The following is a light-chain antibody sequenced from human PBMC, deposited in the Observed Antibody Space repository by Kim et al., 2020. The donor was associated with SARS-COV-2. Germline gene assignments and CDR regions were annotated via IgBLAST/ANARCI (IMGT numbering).Light chain of an antibody. Sequence: LSPGERATLSCRASQIVTYLAWYQQKPGEAPRLLMSDASNRAPGIPVRFSGIGSGTDFTLTISSLEPEDSALYFCQQRSNWPPLTFGGGTKVDIK. J-gene: IGKJ4*01. CDR3: QQRSNWPPLT. CDR2: DAS. CDR1: QIVTY. V-gene: IGKV3-11*01.